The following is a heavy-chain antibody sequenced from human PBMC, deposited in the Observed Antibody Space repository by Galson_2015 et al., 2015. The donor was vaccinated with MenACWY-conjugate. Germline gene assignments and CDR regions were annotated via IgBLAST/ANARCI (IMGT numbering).Heavy chain of an antibody. CDR1: GYTFTSYA. V-gene: IGHV1-3*01. CDR2: INAGNGNT. J-gene: IGHJ4*02. Sequence: QSGAEVKEPGESLKIPCKASGYTFTSYAVHWVRQAPGQNLEWMGWINAGNGNTKYSQKFQGRVTITRDTSASTAYMDLSSLRSEDTALYYCTTGSRLDYWGQGALVTVSS. CDR3: TTGSRLDY. D-gene: IGHD3-10*01.